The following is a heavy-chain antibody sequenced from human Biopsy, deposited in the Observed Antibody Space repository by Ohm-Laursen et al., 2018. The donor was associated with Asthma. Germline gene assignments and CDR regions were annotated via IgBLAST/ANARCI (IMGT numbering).Heavy chain of an antibody. CDR2: LMTVFGKT. D-gene: IGHD6-19*01. CDR3: ARCQVGYSSGWSLLLKKIYYSGMDV. Sequence: SVKASCKAPGGTFSNFAISWVRQAPGQGLEWLGGLMTVFGKTNYAQKFQGRVTTTADESTSTAYMEVTSLRSEDTAIYYCARCQVGYSSGWSLLLKKIYYSGMDVWGQGTAVTVSS. CDR1: GGTFSNFA. J-gene: IGHJ6*02. V-gene: IGHV1-69*01.